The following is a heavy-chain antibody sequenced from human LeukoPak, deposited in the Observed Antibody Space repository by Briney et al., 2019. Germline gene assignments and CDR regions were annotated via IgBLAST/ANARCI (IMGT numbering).Heavy chain of an antibody. CDR2: INPYNGNT. Sequence: ASVKVSCKASGYTFITYGISWVRQAPGQGLEWMGWINPYNGNTNYAQKLQGRVTMTTDTSTTTAYMELRSLRSDDTAVYYCAREGDGRSGEVRAFDIWGQGTMVTVSS. J-gene: IGHJ3*02. D-gene: IGHD3-10*01. CDR1: GYTFITYG. V-gene: IGHV1-18*01. CDR3: AREGDGRSGEVRAFDI.